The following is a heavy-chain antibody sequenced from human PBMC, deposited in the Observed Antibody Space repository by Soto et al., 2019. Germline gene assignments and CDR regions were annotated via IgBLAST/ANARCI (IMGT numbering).Heavy chain of an antibody. CDR2: MNWNGDSK. D-gene: IGHD3-22*01. Sequence: EVKLVESGGGLVQPGRSLKISCAASVFTFDDFAMHWFRLAPGKGLEWVSGMNWNGDSKAYAASVKGRFTISRDNAKNSLYLEMNSLRPEDTAFYYCTRDSIKSKWLTFNWFDAWGQGILVSVSS. V-gene: IGHV3-9*01. J-gene: IGHJ5*02. CDR3: TRDSIKSKWLTFNWFDA. CDR1: VFTFDDFA.